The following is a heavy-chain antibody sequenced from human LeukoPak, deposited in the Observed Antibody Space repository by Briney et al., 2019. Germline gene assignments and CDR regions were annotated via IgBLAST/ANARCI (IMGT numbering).Heavy chain of an antibody. CDR2: IIPIFGTA. CDR3: ARDQIRADAFDI. Sequence: EASVKVSCKASGYTFTGYYMHWVRQAPGQGLEWMGGIIPIFGTANYAQKFQGRVTITADESTSTAYMELSSLRSEDTAVYYCARDQIRADAFDIWGQGTMVTVSS. V-gene: IGHV1-69*13. J-gene: IGHJ3*02. CDR1: GYTFTGYY.